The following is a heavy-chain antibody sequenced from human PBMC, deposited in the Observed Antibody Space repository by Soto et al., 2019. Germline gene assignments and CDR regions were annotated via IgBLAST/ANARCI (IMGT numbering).Heavy chain of an antibody. CDR3: ARGYCSSTSCYSHYYYYYGMDV. V-gene: IGHV5-10-1*01. CDR1: GYRYTSYW. CDR2: IDPSDSYT. D-gene: IGHD2-2*02. Sequence: PGESLKISCKGSGYRYTSYWISRVRHTPGKGLEWMWRIDPSDSYTNYSPSFQGHVTISADKSISTAYLQWSSLKASDTAMYYCARGYCSSTSCYSHYYYYYGMDVWGQGTTVTVSS. J-gene: IGHJ6*02.